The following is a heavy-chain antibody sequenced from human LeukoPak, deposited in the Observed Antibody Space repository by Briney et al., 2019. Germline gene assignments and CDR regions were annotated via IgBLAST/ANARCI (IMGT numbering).Heavy chain of an antibody. CDR1: GGTFSSYA. V-gene: IGHV1-69*05. D-gene: IGHD5-24*01. J-gene: IGHJ4*02. Sequence: SVKVSCKASGGTFSSYAISWVRQAPGQGLEWMGGIIPIFGTANYAQKFQGRVTITTDESTSTAYMELSSLRSEDTAVYYCARVRRDGYNAVGYWGQGTLVTVSS. CDR2: IIPIFGTA. CDR3: ARVRRDGYNAVGY.